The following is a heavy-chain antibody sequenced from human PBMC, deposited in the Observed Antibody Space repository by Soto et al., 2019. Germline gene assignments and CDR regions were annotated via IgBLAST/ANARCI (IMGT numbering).Heavy chain of an antibody. D-gene: IGHD1-26*01. Sequence: PGGSLRLSCAASGFGFSTYGMNWVRQAPGKGLEWVSCISSSSNYVYYADSVKGRFTISRDNAKNSLYLQMNSLRAEDTAVYYCASGLRSDSGPADYWGQGTLVTVSS. CDR3: ASGLRSDSGPADY. J-gene: IGHJ4*02. V-gene: IGHV3-21*01. CDR2: ISSSSNYV. CDR1: GFGFSTYG.